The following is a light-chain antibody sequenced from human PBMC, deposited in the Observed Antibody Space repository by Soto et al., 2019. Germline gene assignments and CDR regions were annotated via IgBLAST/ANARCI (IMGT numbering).Light chain of an antibody. CDR2: DVS. V-gene: IGLV2-14*01. Sequence: QSALTQPASGSGSPGQSITISCTGTSSDVGAYSYVSWYQQHPGKAPKLIIYDVSDRPSGISNRFSGSKSDNTASLTISGLQAEDEAEYYCSSYTSSRTYVFGTGTKVTVL. J-gene: IGLJ1*01. CDR1: SSDVGAYSY. CDR3: SSYTSSRTYV.